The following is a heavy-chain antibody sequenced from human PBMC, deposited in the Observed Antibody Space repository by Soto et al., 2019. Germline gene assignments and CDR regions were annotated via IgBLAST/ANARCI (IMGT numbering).Heavy chain of an antibody. CDR3: ARDSPMDYFDD. Sequence: NPSETLSLTCTVSGGSISSYYWSWIRQPPGKGLEWIGYINDRGSTSYNPSLKSRVTISIDTSKNQFSLKLTSVTAADTAVYYCARDSPMDYFDDWGQGTLVTVSS. CDR1: GGSISSYY. D-gene: IGHD2-8*01. J-gene: IGHJ4*02. V-gene: IGHV4-59*01. CDR2: INDRGST.